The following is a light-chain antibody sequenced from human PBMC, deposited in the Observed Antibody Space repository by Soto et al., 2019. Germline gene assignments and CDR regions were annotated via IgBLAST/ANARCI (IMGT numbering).Light chain of an antibody. CDR2: DVS. CDR1: SSDVGAYNF. J-gene: IGLJ1*01. V-gene: IGLV2-14*03. Sequence: QSALTQPASVSGSPGQSITISCTGTSSDVGAYNFVSWYQQHPGKAPKLIIYDVSDRPSGVSNRFSASKSGNTASLTIAGLQAEDEADYHCSSYSSSSSPYVFGTGTKVTVL. CDR3: SSYSSSSSPYV.